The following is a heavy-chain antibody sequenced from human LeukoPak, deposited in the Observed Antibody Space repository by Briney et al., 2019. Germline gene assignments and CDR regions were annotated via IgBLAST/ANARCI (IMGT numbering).Heavy chain of an antibody. CDR1: GYTFSSYY. D-gene: IGHD6-6*01. CDR3: ARSGEFSTSSDI. V-gene: IGHV1-46*01. CDR2: INCSGGST. J-gene: IGHJ3*02. Sequence: ASVKFSCKASGYTFSSYYIHWVRQAPGQGLEWMGIINCSGGSTTHAQKFQGRVTMTRDTSTRTAYMEMSSLKSEDTAVYYCARSGEFSTSSDIWGQGTMVTVSS.